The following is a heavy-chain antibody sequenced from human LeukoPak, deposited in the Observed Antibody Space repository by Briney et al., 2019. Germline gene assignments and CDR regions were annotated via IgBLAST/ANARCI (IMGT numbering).Heavy chain of an antibody. CDR1: GFTFSSYS. D-gene: IGHD6-19*01. J-gene: IGHJ4*02. CDR3: ASLGGSGSGADY. Sequence: GGSLRLSCAASGFTFSSYSMNWVRQAPGKGLEWVSSISSSSSYIYYADSVKGRFTISRDNAKNSLYLQMNSLRAEDTAVYYCASLGGSGSGADYWGQGTLVTVSS. V-gene: IGHV3-21*01. CDR2: ISSSSSYI.